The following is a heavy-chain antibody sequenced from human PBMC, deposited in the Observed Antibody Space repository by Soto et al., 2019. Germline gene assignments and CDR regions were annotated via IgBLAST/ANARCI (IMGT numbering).Heavy chain of an antibody. Sequence: QGQLVQSGSEVKKPGASVKVSCKTSGYNFDDYSIFWVRQAPGQGLEWVGWIAVYNNHTYHGQNFQRRISMTTDISTNTVYMEMTTLKPDETAVYYWARGKSSYGSYGDDWGQGTLGTVAS. CDR2: IAVYNNHT. D-gene: IGHD3-16*01. CDR1: GYNFDDYS. CDR3: ARGKSSYGSYGDD. J-gene: IGHJ4*02. V-gene: IGHV1-18*01.